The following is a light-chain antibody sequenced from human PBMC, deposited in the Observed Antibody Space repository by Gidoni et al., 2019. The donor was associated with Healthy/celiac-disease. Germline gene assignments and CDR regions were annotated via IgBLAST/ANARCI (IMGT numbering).Light chain of an antibody. CDR3: MQALQTPPT. J-gene: IGKJ1*01. V-gene: IGKV2-28*01. CDR2: LGS. Sequence: DIVMTQTPLSLPVTPGEPASISCRSSQSRLHSNGYNYLDWYLQKPGQSPQLLIYLGSNRASGVPDRFSGSGSGTVFTLKISRVEAEDVGVYYCMQALQTPPTFGQGTKVEIK. CDR1: QSRLHSNGYNY.